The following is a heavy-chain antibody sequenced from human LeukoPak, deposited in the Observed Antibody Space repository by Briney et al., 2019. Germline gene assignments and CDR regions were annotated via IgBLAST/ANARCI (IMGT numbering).Heavy chain of an antibody. D-gene: IGHD5-18*01. CDR1: GYTFTGYY. V-gene: IGHV1-2*02. Sequence: ASVKVSCKASGYTFTGYYMHWVRQAPGQGLEWMGWINPNSGGTNYAQKFQGRVTMTRDTSISTAYMELSRLRSDDTAVYYCAREPDGYSYGYPFDYWGQGTLVTVSS. J-gene: IGHJ4*02. CDR3: AREPDGYSYGYPFDY. CDR2: INPNSGGT.